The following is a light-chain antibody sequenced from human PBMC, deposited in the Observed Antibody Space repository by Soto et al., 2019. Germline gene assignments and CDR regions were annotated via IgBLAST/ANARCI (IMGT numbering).Light chain of an antibody. J-gene: IGKJ5*01. CDR1: QDLTSW. Sequence: DLQMTQSPSSVSASVGDKVTITCRASQDLTSWLAWYQQKPGKAPKLLISAASSLQSGVPSRFSGSGSGTDFTLTIRSLQPEDFATYYCQQPISFPITFGQGTRLEI. CDR3: QQPISFPIT. CDR2: AAS. V-gene: IGKV1D-12*01.